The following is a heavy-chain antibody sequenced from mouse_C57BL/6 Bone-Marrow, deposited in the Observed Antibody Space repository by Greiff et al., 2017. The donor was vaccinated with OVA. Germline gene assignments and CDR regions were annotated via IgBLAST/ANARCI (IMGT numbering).Heavy chain of an antibody. Sequence: VQLQQSGAELVRPGPSVKMSCKASGYTFTNYWIGWAKQRPGHGLEWIGDIYPGGGYTNYNEKFKGKATLTADKSSSTSYMQFSILTSEDSAIYDCARMYGFASWFAYWGQGTLVTVSA. D-gene: IGHD2-10*02. CDR2: IYPGGGYT. CDR3: ARMYGFASWFAY. J-gene: IGHJ3*01. V-gene: IGHV1-63*01. CDR1: GYTFTNYW.